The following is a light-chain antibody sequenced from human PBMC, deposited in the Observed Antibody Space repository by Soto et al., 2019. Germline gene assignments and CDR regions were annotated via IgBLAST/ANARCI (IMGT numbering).Light chain of an antibody. CDR3: HQYDKLPSYT. CDR2: DAS. V-gene: IGKV1-33*01. J-gene: IGKJ2*01. CDR1: QDISNY. Sequence: DIQMTQSPSSLSASVGDRVTITCQASQDISNYLNWDQQKPGKAPKLLIYDASNLETGVPSRFSGSGSGTDFTFTISSLQPEDIATYYCHQYDKLPSYTFGQGTKLEIK.